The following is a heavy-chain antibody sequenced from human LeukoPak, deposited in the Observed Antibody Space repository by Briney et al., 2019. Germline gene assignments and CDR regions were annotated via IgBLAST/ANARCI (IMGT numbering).Heavy chain of an antibody. D-gene: IGHD5-24*01. CDR3: AKDIGFGRWLQTDSYYGMDV. J-gene: IGHJ6*02. CDR1: GFTFDDYA. Sequence: QSGGSLRLSCAASGFTFDDYAMHWVRRAPGKGLEWVSGISWNSGSIGYADSVKGRFTISRDNAKNSLYLQMNSLRAEDTALYYCAKDIGFGRWLQTDSYYGMDVWGQGTTVTVSS. V-gene: IGHV3-9*01. CDR2: ISWNSGSI.